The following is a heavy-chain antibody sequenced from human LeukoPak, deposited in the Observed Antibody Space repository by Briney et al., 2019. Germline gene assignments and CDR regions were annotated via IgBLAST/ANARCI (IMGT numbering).Heavy chain of an antibody. D-gene: IGHD3-16*01. CDR2: LASDETNK. Sequence: GSLRLSCAASGLTISDSWIHWVRQAPGKGLMWVSRLASDETNKIYADSVKGRFTISRDNAKNTLYLQMNSLRVEDTGIYYCARDAGWGRLDSWGQGALVTVSS. CDR3: ARDAGWGRLDS. J-gene: IGHJ4*02. CDR1: GLTISDSW. V-gene: IGHV3-74*01.